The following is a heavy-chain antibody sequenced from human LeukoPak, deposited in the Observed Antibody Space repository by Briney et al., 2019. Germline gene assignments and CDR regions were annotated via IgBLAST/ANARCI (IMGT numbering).Heavy chain of an antibody. CDR3: AREYQADAFDI. CDR1: GFTFSSYS. Sequence: GGSLRLSCAASGFTFSSYSMNWVRQAPGKGLGWVSYISSSSSTIYYADAVKGRFTISRDNAKNSLYLQMNSLRAEDTAVYYCAREYQADAFDIWGQGTMVTVSS. V-gene: IGHV3-48*04. D-gene: IGHD2-2*01. J-gene: IGHJ3*02. CDR2: ISSSSSTI.